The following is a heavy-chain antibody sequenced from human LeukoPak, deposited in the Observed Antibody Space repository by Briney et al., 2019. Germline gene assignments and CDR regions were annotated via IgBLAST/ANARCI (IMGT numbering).Heavy chain of an antibody. CDR1: GGSISSYY. Sequence: SETLSLTCTVSGGSISSYYWSWIRQPPGKGLEWIGYIYYSGSTNYNPSLKSRVTMSVDTSKNQFSLKLSSVTAADTAMYYCARSLAAATYYFDYWGQEALVTVSS. V-gene: IGHV4-59*01. D-gene: IGHD6-6*01. CDR2: IYYSGST. CDR3: ARSLAAATYYFDY. J-gene: IGHJ4*02.